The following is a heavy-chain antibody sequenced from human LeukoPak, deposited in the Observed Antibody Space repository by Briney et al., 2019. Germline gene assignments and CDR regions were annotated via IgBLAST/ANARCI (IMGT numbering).Heavy chain of an antibody. Sequence: GGSLRLSCAASGFTFSTYAMIWVRQALGKGLEWVSAISGSGGSTYYADSVKGRFTISRDNSKNTLYLQMNSLRAEDTALYYCAKDLPRTYYDSSGYSFDHWGQGTLVTVSS. V-gene: IGHV3-23*01. CDR1: GFTFSTYA. CDR3: AKDLPRTYYDSSGYSFDH. CDR2: ISGSGGST. J-gene: IGHJ4*02. D-gene: IGHD3-22*01.